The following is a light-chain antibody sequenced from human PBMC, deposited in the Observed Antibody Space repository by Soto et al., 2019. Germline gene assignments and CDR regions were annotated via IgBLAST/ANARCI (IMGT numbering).Light chain of an antibody. CDR3: LQHNSYPRT. V-gene: IGKV1-17*01. CDR1: QNIRTY. Sequence: DIQMTQSPYSLSASLGDSVTITCRASQNIRTYLNWYQQKPGRAPKLLIHSASALPSGVPSRFSGSGSGTEFTLTISGLRPEDFATYYCLQHNSYPRTFGQGTKVEIK. CDR2: SAS. J-gene: IGKJ1*01.